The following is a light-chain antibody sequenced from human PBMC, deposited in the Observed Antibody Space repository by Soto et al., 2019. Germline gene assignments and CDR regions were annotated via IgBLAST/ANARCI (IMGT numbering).Light chain of an antibody. CDR2: DAS. Sequence: EIVLTQSPATLSLSPGERATLSCRASQSVSSYLAWYQQKPGQAPRLLIYDASNRATGIPARFSGSGSGTDFTLTISSLEPEDFAVYYCQQRSIWPPEVLTFGGGTKVEIK. CDR1: QSVSSY. J-gene: IGKJ4*01. V-gene: IGKV3-11*01. CDR3: QQRSIWPPEVLT.